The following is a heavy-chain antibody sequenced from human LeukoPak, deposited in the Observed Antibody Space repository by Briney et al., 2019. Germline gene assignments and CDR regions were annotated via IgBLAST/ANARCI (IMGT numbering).Heavy chain of an antibody. CDR2: ISDNEGRT. J-gene: IGHJ4*02. Sequence: GGSLRLSCAASGFTFNYYAMSWVRQAPGKGLGWVSSISDNEGRTYYTDSVKGRFTISRDNTKNTVYLQMHNLRADDTAVYFCARHDSFIPYWGQGALVTVSS. CDR3: ARHDSFIPY. CDR1: GFTFNYYA. V-gene: IGHV3-23*01. D-gene: IGHD5-18*01.